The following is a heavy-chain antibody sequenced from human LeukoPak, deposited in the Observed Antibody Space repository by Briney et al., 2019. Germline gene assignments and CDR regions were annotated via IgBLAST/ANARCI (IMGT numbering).Heavy chain of an antibody. CDR2: IHYSGST. Sequence: SETLSLTCTVSGGPISSYYWSWIRQPPGKGLEWIGYIHYSGSTNYNPSLKSRVTISVDTSKNQFSLKLSSVTAADTAVYYCATVAGDYWGQGTLVTVSS. J-gene: IGHJ4*02. CDR1: GGPISSYY. V-gene: IGHV4-59*08. CDR3: ATVAGDY. D-gene: IGHD6-19*01.